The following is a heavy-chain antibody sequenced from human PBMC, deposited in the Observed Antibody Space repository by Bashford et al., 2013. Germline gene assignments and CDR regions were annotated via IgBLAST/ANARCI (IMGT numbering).Heavy chain of an antibody. D-gene: IGHD6-6*01. CDR1: GFTFDDYA. V-gene: IGHV3-9*01. Sequence: SLRLSCAASGFTFDDYAMHWVRQAPGKGLEWVSGISYNSNTIGYADSVKGRFTISRDNAKNSLYLQMNSLRAEDTALYYCARPYFPRPTSYYYGMAVWGQGTTVTVSS. CDR3: ARPYFPRPTSYYYGMAV. J-gene: IGHJ6*02. CDR2: ISYNSNTI.